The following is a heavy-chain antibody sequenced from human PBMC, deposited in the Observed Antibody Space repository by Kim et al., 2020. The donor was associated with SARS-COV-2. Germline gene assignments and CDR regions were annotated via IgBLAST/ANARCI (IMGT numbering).Heavy chain of an antibody. CDR3: APPVVIVGANIPDY. J-gene: IGHJ4*02. V-gene: IGHV3-21*01. CDR2: ISSSSSYI. Sequence: GGSLRLSCAASGFTFSSYSMNWVRQAPGKGLEWVSSISSSSSYIYYADSVKGRFTISRDNAKNSLYLQMNSLRAEDTAVYYCAPPVVIVGANIPDYWGQGNLVTVAS. CDR1: GFTFSSYS. D-gene: IGHD1-26*01.